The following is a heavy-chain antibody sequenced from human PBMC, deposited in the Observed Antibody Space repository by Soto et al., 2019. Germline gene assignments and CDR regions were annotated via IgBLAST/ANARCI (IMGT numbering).Heavy chain of an antibody. CDR3: ASPPCGCDCYSLGDNAFDI. V-gene: IGHV1-69*01. CDR1: GGTFSSYA. Sequence: QVQLVQSGAEVKKPGSSVKVSCKASGGTFSSYAISWVRQAPGQGLEWMGGIIPIFGTANYAQKFQGRVTITADESTSKAYIELSSLRSEDTAVYYFASPPCGCDCYSLGDNAFDIWGQGTMVTVSS. D-gene: IGHD2-21*02. CDR2: IIPIFGTA. J-gene: IGHJ3*02.